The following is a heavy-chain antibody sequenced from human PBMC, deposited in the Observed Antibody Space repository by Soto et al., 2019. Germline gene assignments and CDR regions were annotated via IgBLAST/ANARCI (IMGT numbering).Heavy chain of an antibody. V-gene: IGHV2-5*02. CDR1: GFSLSTSGVG. CDR3: AHRSTTLPFDF. Sequence: QITLKEAGPTLVKPTQTLTLTCTFSGFSLSTSGVGVGWIRQPPGKALECLALIYWDDDKRYSPSLKSRLTITKETSKNEVVLTMTTMDPVDTTTYYSAHRSTTLPFDFWGQGNLVTVSS. D-gene: IGHD1-7*01. CDR2: IYWDDDK. J-gene: IGHJ4*02.